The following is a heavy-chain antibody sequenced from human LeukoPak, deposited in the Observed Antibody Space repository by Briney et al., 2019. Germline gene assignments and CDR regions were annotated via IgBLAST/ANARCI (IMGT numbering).Heavy chain of an antibody. J-gene: IGHJ4*02. D-gene: IGHD3-22*01. CDR3: ARGRGDSSGYYRFDY. CDR1: GGSFSGYY. Sequence: SETLSLTCAVYGGSFSGYYWSWIRQPPGKGLEWIGEINHSGSTNYNPSLKSRVTISVDTSKNQFSLKLSSVTAADTAVYYCARGRGDSSGYYRFDYWGQGTLVTVSS. CDR2: INHSGST. V-gene: IGHV4-34*01.